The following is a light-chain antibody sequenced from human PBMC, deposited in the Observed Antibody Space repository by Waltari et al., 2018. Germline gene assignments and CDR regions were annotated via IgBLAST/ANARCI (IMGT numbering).Light chain of an antibody. V-gene: IGLV1-36*01. J-gene: IGLJ3*02. CDR1: SSNLGNHA. CDR3: AAWDDSLNGWV. CDR2: YDD. Sequence: QSVLTQPPSVSEAPRQRVPISCSGSSSNLGNHAVTWYQQLPGKAPKLLIYYDDLLPSGVADRFSGSKSGTSASLAISGLQSEDEADYYCAAWDDSLNGWVFGGGTKLTVL.